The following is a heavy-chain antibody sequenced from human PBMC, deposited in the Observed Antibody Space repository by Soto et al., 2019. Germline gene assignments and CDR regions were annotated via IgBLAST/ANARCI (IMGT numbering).Heavy chain of an antibody. J-gene: IGHJ4*02. D-gene: IGHD1-26*01. CDR3: ARVTLVGVDYFEY. Sequence: GASVKVSCKASGYTFTSYGISWVRQAPGQGLEWMGWISVYNGNTNYAQKLQGRVTMTTDTSTTTGYMELRSLRSDDTAVYYCARVTLVGVDYFEYWGQGTLVTVSS. V-gene: IGHV1-18*04. CDR1: GYTFTSYG. CDR2: ISVYNGNT.